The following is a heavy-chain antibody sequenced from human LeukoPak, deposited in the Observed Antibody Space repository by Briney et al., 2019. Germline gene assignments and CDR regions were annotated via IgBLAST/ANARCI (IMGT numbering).Heavy chain of an antibody. Sequence: SVKVSCKASGGTFSSYAISWVRQAPGQGLEWMGGIIPIFGTANYAQKFQGRVTITTDESTSTAYMELSSLRSEDTAVYYCASQGYCSGGSCHDYWGQGTLVTVSS. D-gene: IGHD2-15*01. CDR1: GGTFSSYA. J-gene: IGHJ4*02. CDR2: IIPIFGTA. CDR3: ASQGYCSGGSCHDY. V-gene: IGHV1-69*05.